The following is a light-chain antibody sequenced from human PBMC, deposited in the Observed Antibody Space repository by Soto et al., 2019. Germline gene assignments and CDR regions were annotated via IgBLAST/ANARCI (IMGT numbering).Light chain of an antibody. CDR2: GAS. Sequence: EIVMTQSPATLSVSPGERAPLSCRASESVSSNLAWYQQKPGQAPRLLIYGASTRATGIPPRFSGGGSATAFFPTTSSMQSEDFFVYYCQQYNSWHPITFGQGTKVEIK. CDR3: QQYNSWHPIT. V-gene: IGKV3-15*01. CDR1: ESVSSN. J-gene: IGKJ5*01.